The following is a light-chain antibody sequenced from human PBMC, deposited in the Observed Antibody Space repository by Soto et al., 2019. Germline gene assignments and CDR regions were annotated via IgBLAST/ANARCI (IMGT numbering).Light chain of an antibody. CDR1: QGINNW. CDR2: AAF. J-gene: IGKJ4*01. CDR3: QQANSFPLA. Sequence: DIQMTQSPSSVSASVGDIVTITCRAIQGINNWLAWYQQKPGKAPKLXIYAAFSLQSGVPSRFRGSGSGTDSTLTITNLQPEDFATYYCQQANSFPLAFGGGTKVDIK. V-gene: IGKV1-12*01.